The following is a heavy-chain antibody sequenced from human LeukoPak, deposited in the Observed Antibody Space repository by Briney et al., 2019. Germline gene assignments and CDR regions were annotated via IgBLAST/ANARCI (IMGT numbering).Heavy chain of an antibody. CDR1: GFTFSASA. J-gene: IGHJ4*02. CDR3: TRAYYNSLGYSPY. V-gene: IGHV3-73*01. Sequence: GGSLRLSCAASGFTFSASAIHWVRQASGIGLEWVGRIRTKTNSYATAYAASLEGRFTISRDDSRNTAYLQMNSLKTEDTAVYYCTRAYYNSLGYSPYWAQGTLVTVSS. D-gene: IGHD3-22*01. CDR2: IRTKTNSYAT.